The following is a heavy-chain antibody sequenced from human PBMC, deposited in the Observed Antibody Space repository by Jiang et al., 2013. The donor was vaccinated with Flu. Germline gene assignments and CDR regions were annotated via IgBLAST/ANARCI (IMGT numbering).Heavy chain of an antibody. CDR3: ARDSGRGVIIRTLPDY. Sequence: SGAEVKKPGASVKVSCKASGYTFTSYYMHWVRQAPGQGLEWMGIINPSGGSTSYAQKFQGRVTMTRDTSTSTVYMELSSLRSEDTAVYYCARDSGRGVIIRTLPDYWGQGTLVTVSS. CDR2: INPSGGST. CDR1: GYTFTSYY. V-gene: IGHV1-46*01. D-gene: IGHD3-10*01. J-gene: IGHJ4*02.